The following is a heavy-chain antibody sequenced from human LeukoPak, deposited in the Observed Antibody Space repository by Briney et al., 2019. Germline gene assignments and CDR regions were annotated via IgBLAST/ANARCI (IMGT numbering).Heavy chain of an antibody. CDR1: GGSISSGDYY. V-gene: IGHV4-30-4*01. J-gene: IGHJ6*02. D-gene: IGHD5-18*01. Sequence: KTSETLSLTCTVSGGSISSGDYYWSWIRQPPGKGLEWIGYIYYSGSTYYNPSLKSRVTISVDTSKNQFSLKPSSVTAADTAAYYCARGDKTLEIQLPDVWGQGATVTVSS. CDR3: ARGDKTLEIQLPDV. CDR2: IYYSGST.